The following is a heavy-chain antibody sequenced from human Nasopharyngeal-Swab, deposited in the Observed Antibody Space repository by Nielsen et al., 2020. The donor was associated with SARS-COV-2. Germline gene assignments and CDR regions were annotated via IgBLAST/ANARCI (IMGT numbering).Heavy chain of an antibody. CDR3: ARSYDFWSGYYRYYYYGMDV. J-gene: IGHJ6*02. D-gene: IGHD3-3*01. CDR2: IFSNDEK. V-gene: IGHV2-26*01. Sequence: WIRQSPGKALELLAPIFSNDEKSYSTSLKSRLTISKDTSKSQVVLTMTNMDPVDTSTYYCARSYDFWSGYYRYYYYGMDVWGQGTTVTVSS.